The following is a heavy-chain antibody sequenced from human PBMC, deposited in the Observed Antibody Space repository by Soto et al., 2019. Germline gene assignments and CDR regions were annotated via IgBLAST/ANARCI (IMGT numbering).Heavy chain of an antibody. CDR1: GDSIRNSGHY. D-gene: IGHD6-19*01. V-gene: IGHV4-39*01. J-gene: IGHJ3*01. CDR2: VYYSGTS. Sequence: QVHLQESGPRLVEPSETLALTCTVSGDSIRNSGHYWGWVRQPPGKGLEWIGSVYYSGTSYRKPSLKSRLTMSVDTSKNQFSLKLTAVTAADTAIYYCARPATVAPPDAFQVWSQGALVTVSS. CDR3: ARPATVAPPDAFQV.